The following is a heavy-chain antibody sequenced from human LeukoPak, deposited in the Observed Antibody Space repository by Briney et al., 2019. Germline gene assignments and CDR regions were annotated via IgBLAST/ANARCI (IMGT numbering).Heavy chain of an antibody. CDR1: GYTFTSYG. CDR2: ISAYNGNT. V-gene: IGHV1-18*01. J-gene: IGHJ4*02. CDR3: ARDMGYSSGWYERFDY. D-gene: IGHD6-19*01. Sequence: ASVKVSCKASGYTFTSYGISWVRQAPGQGLEWMGWISAYNGNTNYAQKLQGRVTMTTDTSTSTAYMELRSLRSDNTAVYYCARDMGYSSGWYERFDYWGQETLVTVSS.